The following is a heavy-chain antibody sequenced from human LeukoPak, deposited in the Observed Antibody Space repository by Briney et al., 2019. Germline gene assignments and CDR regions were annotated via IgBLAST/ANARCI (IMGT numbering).Heavy chain of an antibody. CDR1: GFTFSSYE. J-gene: IGHJ3*02. CDR2: ISSSGSTI. Sequence: GGSLRLSCAASGFTFSSYEMNWVRQAPGKGMEWVSYISSSGSTIYYADSVKGRFTISRDNAKNSLYLQMNSLRAEDTAVYFCARDLDFWTAFDIWGQGTMVTVSS. CDR3: ARDLDFWTAFDI. D-gene: IGHD3/OR15-3a*01. V-gene: IGHV3-48*03.